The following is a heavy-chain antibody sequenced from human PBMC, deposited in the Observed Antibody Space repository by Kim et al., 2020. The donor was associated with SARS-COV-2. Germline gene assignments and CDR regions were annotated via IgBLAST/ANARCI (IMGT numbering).Heavy chain of an antibody. CDR2: IYYSGST. D-gene: IGHD3-22*01. CDR3: ASRAPYYYDSSGYYDY. J-gene: IGHJ4*02. CDR1: GGSISSGDYY. V-gene: IGHV4-30-4*01. Sequence: SETLSLTCTVSGGSISSGDYYWSWIRQPPGKGLEWIGYIYYSGSTYYNPSLKSRVTISVDTSKNQFSLKLSSVTAADTAVYYCASRAPYYYDSSGYYDYWGQGTLVTVSS.